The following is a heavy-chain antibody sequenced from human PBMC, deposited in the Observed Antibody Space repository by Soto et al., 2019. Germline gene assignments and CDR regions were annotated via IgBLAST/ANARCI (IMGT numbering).Heavy chain of an antibody. V-gene: IGHV3-15*07. Sequence: PGGSLRLSCAASGFPFSNAWMNWVRQAPGKGLEWVGRIKSKTDGGTTDYAAPVKGRFTISRDDSKNTLYLQMNSLKTEDTAVYYCTTDKKAHDYGDLGGSVWGLITDYWGQGTLVTVSS. D-gene: IGHD4-17*01. J-gene: IGHJ4*02. CDR3: TTDKKAHDYGDLGGSVWGLITDY. CDR2: IKSKTDGGTT. CDR1: GFPFSNAW.